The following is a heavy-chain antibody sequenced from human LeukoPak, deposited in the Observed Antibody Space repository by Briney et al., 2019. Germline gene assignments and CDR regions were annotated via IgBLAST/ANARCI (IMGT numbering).Heavy chain of an antibody. J-gene: IGHJ5*02. D-gene: IGHD3-9*01. Sequence: GGSLRLSCATSGFSFSSFWMSWIRQSPGKGLEWVSYISSSGSTIYYADSVKGRFTISRDNAKNSLYLQMNGLRAEDTAVYYCARSPTWLLNWFDPWGQGTLVTVSS. V-gene: IGHV3-11*01. CDR1: GFSFSSFW. CDR3: ARSPTWLLNWFDP. CDR2: ISSSGSTI.